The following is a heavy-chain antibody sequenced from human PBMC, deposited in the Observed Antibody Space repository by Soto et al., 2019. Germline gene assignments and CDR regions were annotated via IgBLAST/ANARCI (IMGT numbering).Heavy chain of an antibody. Sequence: GESLKISCKGSGYSFSSYWIAWVRQMPGKGFEWMGIIYPGDSETRYSPSFQGQVTISADKSISTAYLQWSSLKASDTAMYYCARHSGSFRADYWGPGTLVTVSS. V-gene: IGHV5-51*01. CDR2: IYPGDSET. D-gene: IGHD3-10*01. CDR3: ARHSGSFRADY. J-gene: IGHJ4*02. CDR1: GYSFSSYW.